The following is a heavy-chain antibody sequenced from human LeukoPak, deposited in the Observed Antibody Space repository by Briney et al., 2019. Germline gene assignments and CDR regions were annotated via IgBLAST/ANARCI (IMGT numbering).Heavy chain of an antibody. CDR1: GYTFTSYG. CDR3: ARANAAGQYYYYYYMDV. J-gene: IGHJ6*03. V-gene: IGHV1-8*03. Sequence: GASVKVSCKASGYTFTSYGISWVRQATGQGLEWMGWMNPNSGNTGYAQKFQGRVTITRNTSISTAYMELSSLRSEDTAVYYCARANAAGQYYYYYYMDVWGKGTTVTVSS. D-gene: IGHD6-13*01. CDR2: MNPNSGNT.